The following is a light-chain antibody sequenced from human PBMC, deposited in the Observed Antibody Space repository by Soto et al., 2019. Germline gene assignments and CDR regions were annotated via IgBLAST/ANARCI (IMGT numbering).Light chain of an antibody. CDR2: GAS. CDR1: QSVSSS. J-gene: IGKJ1*01. Sequence: EIMMTQSPATLSVSPGERATLSCRASQSVSSSLAWYQQKPGQAPRLLIYGASTRATGIPARFSGSGSGTELTLTINSLQSEDFAVYYCQHYNNWWTFGQGTKVDIK. CDR3: QHYNNWWT. V-gene: IGKV3-15*01.